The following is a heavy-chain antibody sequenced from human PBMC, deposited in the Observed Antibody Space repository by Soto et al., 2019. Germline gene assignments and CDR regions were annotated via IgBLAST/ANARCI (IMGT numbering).Heavy chain of an antibody. D-gene: IGHD3-9*01. J-gene: IGHJ4*02. V-gene: IGHV1-18*01. CDR3: ARVEVSRIDWLLYEGGPTAPNDY. Sequence: ASVKVSCKASGYTFTSYGISWVRQAPGQGLEWMGWISAYNGNTNYAQKLQGRVTMTTDTSTSTAYMELRSLRSDDTAVYYCARVEVSRIDWLLYEGGPTAPNDYWGRGTLVTVSS. CDR1: GYTFTSYG. CDR2: ISAYNGNT.